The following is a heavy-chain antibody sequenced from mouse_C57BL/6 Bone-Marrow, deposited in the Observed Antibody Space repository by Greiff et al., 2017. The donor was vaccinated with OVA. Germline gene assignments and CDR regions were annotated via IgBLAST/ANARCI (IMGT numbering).Heavy chain of an antibody. V-gene: IGHV10-1*01. Sequence: DAGGGLVQPKGSLKLSCAASGFSFTTYAMNWVRQAPGKGLEWVARIRSKSNNYATYYADSVKDRFTISRDDSESMLYLQMNNLKTEDTAMYYCVRYGYDDYFDYWGQGTTLTVSS. D-gene: IGHD2-2*01. CDR2: IRSKSNNYAT. J-gene: IGHJ2*01. CDR3: VRYGYDDYFDY. CDR1: GFSFTTYA.